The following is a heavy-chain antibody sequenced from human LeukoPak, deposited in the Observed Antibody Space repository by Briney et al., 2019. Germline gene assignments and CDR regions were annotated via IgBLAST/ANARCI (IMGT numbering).Heavy chain of an antibody. J-gene: IGHJ4*02. V-gene: IGHV1-69*05. D-gene: IGHD2-21*02. CDR2: IISIFGTA. CDR3: ARDPTAYCGGDCYWGPFDY. CDR1: GGTFSSYA. Sequence: ASVKVSCKASGGTFSSYAISWVRQAPGPGLEWMGGIISIFGTANYAQKFQGRVTITTDESTSTAYMELSSLRSEDTAVYYCARDPTAYCGGDCYWGPFDYWGQGTLVTVSS.